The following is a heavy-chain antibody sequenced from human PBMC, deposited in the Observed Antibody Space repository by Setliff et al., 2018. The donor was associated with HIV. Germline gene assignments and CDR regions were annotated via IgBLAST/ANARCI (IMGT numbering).Heavy chain of an antibody. CDR3: ATGAKNDFWDDPVPNPVEF. CDR1: GYSISSGYY. D-gene: IGHD3-3*01. CDR2: IYTTGST. V-gene: IGHV4-38-2*02. Sequence: SETLSLTCTVSGYSISSGYYWGFIRQPPGKGLEWIGHIYTTGSTNYHSSLKSRVTISVDTSKNQVSLKLTSVTAADTAVYYCATGAKNDFWDDPVPNPVEFWGQGTMVTVSS. J-gene: IGHJ3*01.